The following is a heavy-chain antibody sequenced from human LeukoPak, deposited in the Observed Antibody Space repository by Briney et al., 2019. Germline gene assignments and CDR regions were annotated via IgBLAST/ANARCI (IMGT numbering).Heavy chain of an antibody. CDR1: GGSISSYY. D-gene: IGHD1-26*01. V-gene: IGHV4-59*01. Sequence: SETLSLTCTVSGGSISSYYWSWIRQPPGKGLEWIGYIYYSGSTNYNPSLKSRVTISVDTPKNQFSLKLRSVTAADTAVYYCARGITATIWYFDYWGQGTLVTVSS. CDR2: IYYSGST. J-gene: IGHJ4*02. CDR3: ARGITATIWYFDY.